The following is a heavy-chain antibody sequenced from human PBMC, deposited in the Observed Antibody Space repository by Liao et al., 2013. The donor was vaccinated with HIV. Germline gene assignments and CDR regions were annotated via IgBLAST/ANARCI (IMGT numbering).Heavy chain of an antibody. Sequence: QVQLQQWGAGLLKPSETLSLTCAVYGGSFSSYYWSWIRQPPGKGLEWIGEINHSGSTNYNPSLKSRVTISVDTSKNQFSLKLSSVTAADTAVYYCARGHDGLYCTSTSCSGGVDPWGQGTLVTVSS. CDR1: GGSFSSYY. CDR2: INHSGST. J-gene: IGHJ5*02. D-gene: IGHD2-2*01. V-gene: IGHV4-34*01. CDR3: ARGHDGLYCTSTSCSGGVDP.